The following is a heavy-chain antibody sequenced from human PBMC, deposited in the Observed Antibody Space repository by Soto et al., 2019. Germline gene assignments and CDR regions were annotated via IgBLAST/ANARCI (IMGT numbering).Heavy chain of an antibody. CDR3: ARDHRY. J-gene: IGHJ4*02. V-gene: IGHV3-48*02. CDR1: GFTFSGYS. Sequence: GGSLRLSSAASGFTFSGYSMNWVRQAPGKGLEWVSYISSSSSTIYYADSVKGRFTISRDNAKNSLYLQMNSLRDADTAAYYCARDHRYWGQGTLVTVSS. CDR2: ISSSSSTI.